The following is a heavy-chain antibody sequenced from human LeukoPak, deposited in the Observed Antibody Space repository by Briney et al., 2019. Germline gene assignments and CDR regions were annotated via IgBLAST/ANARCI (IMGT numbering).Heavy chain of an antibody. Sequence: SETLSLTCTVSGGSISIYYWSWIRQPPGKGLEWIGYIYYSGGTSYNTSLQSRVAISVDTSKNQFSLKLSSVTAADTAVYYCARDGITIFGLGAFDIWGQGTMVTVSS. V-gene: IGHV4-59*01. CDR3: ARDGITIFGLGAFDI. CDR2: IYYSGGT. J-gene: IGHJ3*02. CDR1: GGSISIYY. D-gene: IGHD3-3*01.